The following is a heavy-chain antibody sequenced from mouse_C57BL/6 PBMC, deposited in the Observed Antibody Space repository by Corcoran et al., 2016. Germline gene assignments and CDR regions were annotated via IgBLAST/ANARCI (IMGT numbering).Heavy chain of an antibody. V-gene: IGHV9-3*01. CDR2: INTYSGVP. CDR1: GYTFTTYG. Sequence: QIQLVQSGPELKKPGETVKISCKASGYTFTTYGMSWVKQAPGKGLKWMGWINTYSGVPTYADDFKGRFAFSLETSASTAYLQINNLKNEDTATYVCARPESDYAMDYWGQGTSVTVSS. J-gene: IGHJ4*01. CDR3: ARPESDYAMDY.